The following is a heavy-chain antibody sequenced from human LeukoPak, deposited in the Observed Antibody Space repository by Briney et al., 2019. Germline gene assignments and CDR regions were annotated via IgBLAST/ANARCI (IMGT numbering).Heavy chain of an antibody. D-gene: IGHD1-26*01. Sequence: SETLSLTCTVSGGSISSSSYYWGWIRQPPGKGLEWIGSIYYSGSTYYNPSLKSRVTISVDTSKNQFSLKLSSVTAADTAVYYCAGWELLRGYYYYYMDVWGKGTTVTVSS. J-gene: IGHJ6*03. CDR3: AGWELLRGYYYYYMDV. V-gene: IGHV4-39*01. CDR2: IYYSGST. CDR1: GGSISSSSYY.